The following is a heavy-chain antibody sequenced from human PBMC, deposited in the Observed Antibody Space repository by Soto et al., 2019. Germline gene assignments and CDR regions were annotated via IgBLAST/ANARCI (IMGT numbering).Heavy chain of an antibody. CDR2: IKRESEGGTA. CDR1: GFTVSNVC. J-gene: IGHJ4*02. CDR3: TVDTMTPR. V-gene: IGHV3-15*01. D-gene: IGHD2-2*01. Sequence: TXGSLRLSFAASGFTVSNVCVSGVRQAPGKGLEWVGLIKRESEGGTADFAAPVKGRFTISRDNLKNTLYLEMNSLKTEDTAVYYCTVDTMTPRWGQGTLVTVSS.